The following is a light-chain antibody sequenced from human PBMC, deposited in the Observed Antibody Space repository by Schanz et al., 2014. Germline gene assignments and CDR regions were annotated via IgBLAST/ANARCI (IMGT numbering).Light chain of an antibody. CDR1: QSVSSSF. CDR3: QQLGDLLT. V-gene: IGKV3-20*01. CDR2: GAS. Sequence: EIVLTQSPGTLSLSPGERAPLSCRASQSVSSSFLAWYQQKPGQAPRLLIYGASSRATGIPDRFRGSGSGTDFTLTISRLEPEDFAVYYCQQLGDLLTFGGGTRVEIK. J-gene: IGKJ4*01.